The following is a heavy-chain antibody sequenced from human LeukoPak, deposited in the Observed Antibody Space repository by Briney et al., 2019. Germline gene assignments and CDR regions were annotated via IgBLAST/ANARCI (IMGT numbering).Heavy chain of an antibody. CDR3: GKGSSTSGCPDY. D-gene: IGHD6-19*01. V-gene: IGHV3-30*02. J-gene: IGHJ4*02. Sequence: GGSLRLSCAASGFTFNSYGMHWVRRAPGKGLDWVAFIRYDGSIKHYADSVKGRFTISRDNSKNTLFLQMNSLRPEDTALYYCGKGSSTSGCPDYWGQGTLVTVSS. CDR1: GFTFNSYG. CDR2: IRYDGSIK.